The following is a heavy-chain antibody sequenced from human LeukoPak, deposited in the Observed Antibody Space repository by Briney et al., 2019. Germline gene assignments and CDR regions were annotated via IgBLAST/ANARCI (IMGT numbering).Heavy chain of an antibody. Sequence: SETLSLTCAVYGGSFSGYYWSWIRQPPGKGLEWIGEINHSGSTNYNPSLKSRVTISVDTSKNQFSLKLSSVTAADTAVYYCARDPGSSSYYFDYWGQGTLVTVSS. CDR1: GGSFSGYY. CDR2: INHSGST. V-gene: IGHV4-34*01. J-gene: IGHJ4*02. CDR3: ARDPGSSSYYFDY. D-gene: IGHD6-6*01.